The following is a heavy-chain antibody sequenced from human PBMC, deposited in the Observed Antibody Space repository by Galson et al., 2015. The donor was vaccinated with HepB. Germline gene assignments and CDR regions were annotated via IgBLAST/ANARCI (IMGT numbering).Heavy chain of an antibody. J-gene: IGHJ6*02. Sequence: SLRLSCAASGFTFSSYSMNWVRQAPGKGLEWVSYISSSSSTIYYADSVKGRFTISRDNAKNSLYLQMNSLRAEDTAVYYCARALMVRGVILDYGMDVWGQGTTVTVSS. V-gene: IGHV3-48*04. CDR1: GFTFSSYS. D-gene: IGHD3-10*01. CDR3: ARALMVRGVILDYGMDV. CDR2: ISSSSSTI.